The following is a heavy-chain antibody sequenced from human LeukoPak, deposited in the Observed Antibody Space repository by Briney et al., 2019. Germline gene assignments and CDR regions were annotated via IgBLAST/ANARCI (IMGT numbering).Heavy chain of an antibody. CDR1: GFTFSSYA. Sequence: GGSLRLSCAASGFTFSSYAMHWVRQAPGKGLEWVAVISYDGSYKYYADSVKGRFTISRDNSKNTLYLQMNSLRAEDTAVYYCARGAGRGFDYWGQGTLVTVPS. J-gene: IGHJ4*02. CDR2: ISYDGSYK. CDR3: ARGAGRGFDY. D-gene: IGHD1-14*01. V-gene: IGHV3-30-3*01.